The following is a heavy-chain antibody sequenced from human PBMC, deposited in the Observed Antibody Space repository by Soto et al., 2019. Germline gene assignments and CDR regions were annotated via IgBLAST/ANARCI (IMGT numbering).Heavy chain of an antibody. CDR1: GVSISSGGYY. CDR2: ISDSGNT. J-gene: IGHJ4*02. Sequence: QVQLQESGTGLVKPSQTLTLTCTVSGVSISSGGYYWSWIRQQPGKGLEWIGHISDSGNTYYNPSLKSRVTISVDTSKNHFSLNLSAVTAADTAVYYCARTTFYDIFTANYSLFDYWGQGTLVTVSS. D-gene: IGHD3-9*01. CDR3: ARTTFYDIFTANYSLFDY. V-gene: IGHV4-31*03.